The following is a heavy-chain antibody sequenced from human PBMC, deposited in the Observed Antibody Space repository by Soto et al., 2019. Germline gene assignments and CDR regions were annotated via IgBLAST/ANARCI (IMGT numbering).Heavy chain of an antibody. J-gene: IGHJ6*02. CDR2: INSDNAYI. CDR1: GFSFSIFT. V-gene: IGHV3-21*01. D-gene: IGHD2-15*01. CDR3: ARGFCSGGNCYNGLDV. Sequence: EVQLVESGGGLVKPGESLRLSCAASGFSFSIFTIHWVRQAPGKGLEWVSSINSDNAYIYYADSVRGRFTISRDNAKNSLSLQMNSLRADDTAVYHCARGFCSGGNCYNGLDVWGQGTTVTVFS.